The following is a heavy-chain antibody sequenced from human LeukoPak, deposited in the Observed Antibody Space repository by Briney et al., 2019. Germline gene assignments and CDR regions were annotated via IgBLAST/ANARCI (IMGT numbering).Heavy chain of an antibody. CDR2: ISGSGGST. Sequence: PGGSLRLSCAASGFTFSSYAMSWVRQAPGKGLEWVSAISGSGGSTYYADSVKGRFTISRDNSKNTLYLQMNSLRAEDTAVYYCAKGQVLRFLEWSLDYWGQGTLVTVSS. J-gene: IGHJ4*02. D-gene: IGHD3-3*01. V-gene: IGHV3-23*01. CDR1: GFTFSSYA. CDR3: AKGQVLRFLEWSLDY.